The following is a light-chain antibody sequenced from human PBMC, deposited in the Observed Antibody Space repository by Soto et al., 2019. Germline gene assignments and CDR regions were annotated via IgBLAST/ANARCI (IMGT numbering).Light chain of an antibody. CDR2: KAS. CDR3: QQYNSYSPWT. Sequence: DIQMTPSPSTLSASVGDRVTITCRASQSISSWLAWYQQKPGKAPKLLIYKASISESGVPSRFSGSGSGTEFTLIISSLQPDDFATYYCQQYNSYSPWTFGQGTKVEIK. V-gene: IGKV1-5*03. J-gene: IGKJ1*01. CDR1: QSISSW.